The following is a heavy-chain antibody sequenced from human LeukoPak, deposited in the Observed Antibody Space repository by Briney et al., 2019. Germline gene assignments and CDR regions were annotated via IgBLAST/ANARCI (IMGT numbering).Heavy chain of an antibody. CDR1: GFTFSSYA. V-gene: IGHV3-23*01. D-gene: IGHD3-10*01. CDR2: ISGSGGST. J-gene: IGHJ2*01. Sequence: SGGSLRLSCAASGFTFSSYAMSWVRQAPGKGLEWVSAISGSGGSTYYADSVKGRFTISRDNAKNSLYLQMNSLRAEDTALYYCAKGSLTVLLWFGELTDWYFDLWGRGTLVTVSS. CDR3: AKGSLTVLLWFGELTDWYFDL.